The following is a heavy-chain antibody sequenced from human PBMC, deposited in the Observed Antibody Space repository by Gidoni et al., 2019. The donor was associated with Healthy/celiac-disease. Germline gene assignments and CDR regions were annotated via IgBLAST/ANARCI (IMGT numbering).Heavy chain of an antibody. CDR2: INHSGST. D-gene: IGHD2-2*01. CDR1: GGSFSGYY. CDR3: ARGLGYIVVVPAAMVWFDP. Sequence: QVQLQQWGAGPLTPSETLSLTCAVYGGSFSGYYCSWIRQPPGKGLEWIGEINHSGSTNYNPSLKSRVTISVDTSKNQFSLKLGSVTAADTAVYYCARGLGYIVVVPAAMVWFDPWGQGTLVTVSS. V-gene: IGHV4-34*01. J-gene: IGHJ5*02.